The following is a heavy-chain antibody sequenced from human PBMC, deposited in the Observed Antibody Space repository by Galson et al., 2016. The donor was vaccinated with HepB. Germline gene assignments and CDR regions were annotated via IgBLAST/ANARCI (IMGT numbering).Heavy chain of an antibody. CDR1: GGSFSDYY. CDR3: ATQKCGGGCDVYYGMDV. V-gene: IGHV4-34*01. J-gene: IGHJ6*02. Sequence: SETLSLTCDVFGGSFSDYYWSWIRQPPGKGLEWIGEIYHTGDTNYNPSLKSRVTISIDTSKNQLSLKMSSVTAADAAVYYCATQKCGGGCDVYYGMDVWGQGTTVTVSS. D-gene: IGHD2-21*02. CDR2: IYHTGDT.